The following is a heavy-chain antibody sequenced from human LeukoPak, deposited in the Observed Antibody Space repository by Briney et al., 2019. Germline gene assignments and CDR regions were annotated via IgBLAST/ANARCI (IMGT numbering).Heavy chain of an antibody. D-gene: IGHD3-22*01. Sequence: AASVKVSCKASGFTFTSSAVQWARQARGQRLEWIGWIVVGSGNTNYAQKFQERVTITRDMSTSTAYMELSSLRSEDTAVYYCAADTGYPVYYDSSGYYYIWGQGTLVTVSS. CDR3: AADTGYPVYYDSSGYYYI. CDR1: GFTFTSSA. J-gene: IGHJ4*02. CDR2: IVVGSGNT. V-gene: IGHV1-58*01.